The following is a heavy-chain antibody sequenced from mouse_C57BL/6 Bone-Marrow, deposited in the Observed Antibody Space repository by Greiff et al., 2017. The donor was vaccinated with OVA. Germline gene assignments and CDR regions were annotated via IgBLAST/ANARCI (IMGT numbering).Heavy chain of an antibody. CDR1: GFTFSSYT. Sequence: EVQLVESGGGLVKPGGSLKLSCAASGFTFSSYTMSWVRQTPEKRLEWVATLSGGGGNTYYPDSVKGRFTISRDNAKNTLYLQMSSRRSEDTALYYGARGGFDVWGTGTTVTVSS. V-gene: IGHV5-9*01. CDR2: LSGGGGNT. CDR3: ARGGFDV. J-gene: IGHJ1*03.